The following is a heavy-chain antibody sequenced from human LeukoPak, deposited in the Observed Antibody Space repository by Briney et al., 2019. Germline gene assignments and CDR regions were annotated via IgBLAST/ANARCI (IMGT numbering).Heavy chain of an antibody. V-gene: IGHV3-30*02. CDR1: GFTFSSYG. CDR2: LRYDGSNN. CDR3: AKVFAGYCSSATCRDDAFDI. Sequence: GGSLRLSCAASGFTFSSYGMHWVRQAPGKGLEWVAFLRYDGSNNYYADSVKGRFTISRDNSKNTLYLQMNSLRAEDTAVYYCAKVFAGYCSSATCRDDAFDIWGQGTMVTVSS. J-gene: IGHJ3*02. D-gene: IGHD2-2*01.